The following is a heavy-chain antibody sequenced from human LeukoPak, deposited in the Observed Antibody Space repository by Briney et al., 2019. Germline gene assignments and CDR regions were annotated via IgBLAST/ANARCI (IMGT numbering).Heavy chain of an antibody. J-gene: IGHJ6*02. CDR2: ISYDGSNK. CDR1: GFTFSSYA. D-gene: IGHD3-10*01. V-gene: IGHV3-30-3*01. Sequence: GGSLRLSCAASGFTFSSYAMHWVRQAPGKGLEWVAVISYDGSNKYYADSVKGRFTISRDNSKNTLYLQMNSLRAEDTAVYYCARHEYTYGSGTYYYYGMDVWDQGTTVTVSS. CDR3: ARHEYTYGSGTYYYYGMDV.